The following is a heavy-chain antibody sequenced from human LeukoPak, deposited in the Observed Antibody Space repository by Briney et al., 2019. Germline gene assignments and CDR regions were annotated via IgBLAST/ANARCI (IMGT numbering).Heavy chain of an antibody. D-gene: IGHD5-12*01. CDR3: ARSPNSGYDPFDY. CDR2: IYSSGST. Sequence: SETLSLTCTVSGGSISSSSYYWGWIRQPPGKGLEWIGSIYSSGSTYYNPSLKTRVTISVDTSKNQFSLKLSSVTAADTAVYYCARSPNSGYDPFDYWGQGTLVTVSS. CDR1: GGSISSSSYY. J-gene: IGHJ4*02. V-gene: IGHV4-39*01.